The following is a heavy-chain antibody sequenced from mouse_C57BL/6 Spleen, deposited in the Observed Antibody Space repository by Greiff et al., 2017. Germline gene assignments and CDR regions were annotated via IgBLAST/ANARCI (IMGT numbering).Heavy chain of an antibody. Sequence: EVKLVESGGGLVKPGGSLKLSCAASGFTFSSYAMSWVRQTPEKRLEWVATISDGGSYTYYPDNVKGRFTISRDNAKNNLYLQMSHLKSEDTAMYYCAREHPELYYFDYWGQGTTLTVSS. CDR2: ISDGGSYT. CDR3: AREHPELYYFDY. D-gene: IGHD4-1*01. V-gene: IGHV5-4*01. J-gene: IGHJ2*01. CDR1: GFTFSSYA.